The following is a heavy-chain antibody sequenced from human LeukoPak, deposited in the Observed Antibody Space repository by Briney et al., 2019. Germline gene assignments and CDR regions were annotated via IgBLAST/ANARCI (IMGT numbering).Heavy chain of an antibody. V-gene: IGHV4-30-2*01. CDR1: GGSISSGGYY. J-gene: IGHJ4*02. D-gene: IGHD3-9*01. Sequence: SQTLSLTCTVSGGSISSGGYYWSWIRQPPGKGLEWIGEINHSGSTNYNPSLKSRVTISVDTSKNQFSLKLSSVTAADTAVYYCARGLGVLRYFDWLPGFDYWGQGTLVTVSS. CDR2: INHSGST. CDR3: ARGLGVLRYFDWLPGFDY.